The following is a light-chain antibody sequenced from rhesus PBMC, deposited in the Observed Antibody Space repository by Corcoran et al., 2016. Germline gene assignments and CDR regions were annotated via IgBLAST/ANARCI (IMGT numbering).Light chain of an antibody. Sequence: DIQMTQSPSSLSASVGDTVTITCRASQGISRYLAWYQLKPGKSPKLLIYKAFTLQSGVPSRFSGSGSGTDFTLTITSLPPEDFATYYCQQHNSYPLTFGGGTKVEIK. CDR3: QQHNSYPLT. J-gene: IGKJ4*01. CDR2: KAF. CDR1: QGISRY. V-gene: IGKV1-25*01.